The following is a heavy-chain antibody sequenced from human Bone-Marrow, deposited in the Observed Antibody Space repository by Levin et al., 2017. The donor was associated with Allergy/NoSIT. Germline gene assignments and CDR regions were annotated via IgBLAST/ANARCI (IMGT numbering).Heavy chain of an antibody. D-gene: IGHD3-22*01. CDR2: IVTNTGRP. J-gene: IGHJ4*02. V-gene: IGHV7-4-1*02. CDR1: GYPFTSYT. CDR3: ARDDSASSGYYLGNY. Sequence: ASVKVSCKASGYPFTSYTINWVRQAPGQGLEGMGWIVTNTGRPTYAQGFTGRFVFSLDTSVSKAYLQISTLKAEDTAVYYCARDDSASSGYYLGNYWGQGTLVTVSS.